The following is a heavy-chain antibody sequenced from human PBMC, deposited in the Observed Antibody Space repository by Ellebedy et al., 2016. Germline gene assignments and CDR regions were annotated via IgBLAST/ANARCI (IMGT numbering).Heavy chain of an antibody. D-gene: IGHD2-21*02. CDR2: INPNSGGT. CDR1: RYTFTGYY. CDR3: ARRGLRFVSYFALDV. V-gene: IGHV1-2*04. J-gene: IGHJ6*02. Sequence: ASVKVSXKASRYTFTGYYMHWVRQAPGQGLEWMGWINPNSGGTNYAQKFQGWVTMTRDTSISTAYMELSRLRSEDTAVYYCARRGLRFVSYFALDVWGQGTTVTVSS.